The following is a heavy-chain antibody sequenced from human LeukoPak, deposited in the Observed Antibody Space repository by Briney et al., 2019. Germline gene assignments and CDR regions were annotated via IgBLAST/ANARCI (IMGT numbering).Heavy chain of an antibody. D-gene: IGHD4-17*01. Sequence: PGGSLRLSCAASGFTFSNYWMNWVRQAPGKGLEWVANIKQDGSEKYYVDSVKGRFTVSRDNTKNSLYLQMNSLRAEDTAVYYCARGGDDYGDYAFDYWGQGTLVTVSS. CDR2: IKQDGSEK. V-gene: IGHV3-7*01. J-gene: IGHJ4*02. CDR3: ARGGDDYGDYAFDY. CDR1: GFTFSNYW.